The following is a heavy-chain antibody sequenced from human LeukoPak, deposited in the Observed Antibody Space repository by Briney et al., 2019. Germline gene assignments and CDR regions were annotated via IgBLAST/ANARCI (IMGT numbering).Heavy chain of an antibody. J-gene: IGHJ4*02. CDR1: GGTFSSYA. CDR3: ARDFTHYDYVWGSYFYY. CDR2: IIPILGIA. Sequence: ASVKVSCKASGGTFSSYAISWVRQAPGQGLEWMGRIIPILGIANYAQKFQGRVTITADKSTSTAYMELSSLRSEDTAVYYCARDFTHYDYVWGSYFYYWGQGTLVTVSS. V-gene: IGHV1-69*04. D-gene: IGHD3-16*01.